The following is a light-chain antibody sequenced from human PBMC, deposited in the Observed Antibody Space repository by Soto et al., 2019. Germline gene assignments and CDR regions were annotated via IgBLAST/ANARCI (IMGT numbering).Light chain of an antibody. CDR3: QQYNNWPPDRT. Sequence: EIVMTQSPATLSVSPGERATLSCRASQSVGSNFAWYQQKPGQAHRLLIYGASTRATGIPARFSGSGSGTEFTLTINSLQSEDVAIYFCQQYNNWPPDRTFGQGTKVEIK. V-gene: IGKV3-15*01. CDR2: GAS. CDR1: QSVGSN. J-gene: IGKJ1*01.